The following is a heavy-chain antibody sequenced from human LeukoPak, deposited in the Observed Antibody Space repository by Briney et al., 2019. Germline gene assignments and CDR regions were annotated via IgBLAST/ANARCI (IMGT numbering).Heavy chain of an antibody. CDR2: IIPILGIA. D-gene: IGHD2-2*02. CDR3: ARDWSHCSSTSCYTLPDY. J-gene: IGHJ4*02. CDR1: GGTFSSYA. Sequence: SVKVSCKASGGTFSSYAISWVRQAPGQGLEWMGRIIPILGIANYAQKFQGRVTITADKSTSTAYMELSSLRSEDTAVYYCARDWSHCSSTSCYTLPDYWGQGTLVTVSS. V-gene: IGHV1-69*04.